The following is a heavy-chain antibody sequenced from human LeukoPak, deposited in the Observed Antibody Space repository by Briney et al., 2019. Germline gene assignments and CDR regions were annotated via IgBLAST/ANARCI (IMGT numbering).Heavy chain of an antibody. CDR3: ASRPGYSSSWYGS. D-gene: IGHD6-13*01. CDR2: INHSGST. CDR1: GGSFSGYY. Sequence: SETLSLTCAVYGGSFSGYYWSWIRQPPGKGLEWIGEINHSGSTNYNPSLKSRVTISVDTSKNQFSPKLSSVTAADTAVYYCASRPGYSSSWYGSWGQGTLVTVSS. V-gene: IGHV4-34*01. J-gene: IGHJ4*02.